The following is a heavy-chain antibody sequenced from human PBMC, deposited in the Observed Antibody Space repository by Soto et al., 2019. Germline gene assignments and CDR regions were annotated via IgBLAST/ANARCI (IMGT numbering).Heavy chain of an antibody. V-gene: IGHV3-73*01. CDR3: SRQASDFWSGKPQYYMDV. CDR1: GFTFSGSA. Sequence: EVQLVESGGGLVQPGGSLKLSCAASGFTFSGSAMHWVRQASGKGLEWVGRIRSKGNNYATAYGASLKGRFTISRDDSKNTAYLQMNSLISDDTAVYYCSRQASDFWSGKPQYYMDVWGKGTTVTVSS. CDR2: IRSKGNNYAT. J-gene: IGHJ6*03. D-gene: IGHD3-3*01.